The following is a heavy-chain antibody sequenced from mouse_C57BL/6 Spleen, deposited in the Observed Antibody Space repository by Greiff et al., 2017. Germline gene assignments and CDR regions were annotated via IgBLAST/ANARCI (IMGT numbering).Heavy chain of an antibody. CDR2: IDPSDSYT. CDR3: ARTVTTAVERAMDY. J-gene: IGHJ4*01. Sequence: VQLQESGAELVKPGASVKLSCKASGYTFTSYWMQWVKQRPGQGLEWIGEIDPSDSYTNYNQKFKGKATLTVDTSSSTAYMQLSSLTSEDSAVYYCARTVTTAVERAMDYWGQGTSVTVSS. V-gene: IGHV1-50*01. D-gene: IGHD1-1*01. CDR1: GYTFTSYW.